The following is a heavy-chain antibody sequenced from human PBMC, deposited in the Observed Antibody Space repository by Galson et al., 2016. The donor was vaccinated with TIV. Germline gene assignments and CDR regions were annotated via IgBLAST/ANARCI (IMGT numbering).Heavy chain of an antibody. CDR3: ARIHRSYGMDV. J-gene: IGHJ6*02. CDR2: ISHDGSDK. D-gene: IGHD5-18*01. V-gene: IGHV3-33*01. CDR1: GFTFSSYG. Sequence: SLRLSCAASGFTFSSYGMHWVRQAPGKGLEWVAIISHDGSDKDYTDSVKGRFTISRDKSKNTLYLQMDSVRVEDTATYYCARIHRSYGMDVWGQGTTVTVSS.